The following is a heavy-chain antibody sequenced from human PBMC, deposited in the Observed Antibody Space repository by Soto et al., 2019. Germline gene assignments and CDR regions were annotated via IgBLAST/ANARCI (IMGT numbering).Heavy chain of an antibody. J-gene: IGHJ4*02. V-gene: IGHV2-5*01. CDR2: TYWNDDK. Sequence: EAGPTLVNPTQTLTLTCSFSGFSLSTERMGVGWIRQPPGKALEWLALTYWNDDKRYNPSLKNRLTLTKDTSKNQVVLIMTNMDHVDTATYYCAHLFFSSAWVYFDYWGQGTLVTVSS. CDR3: AHLFFSSAWVYFDY. D-gene: IGHD6-19*01. CDR1: GFSLSTERMG.